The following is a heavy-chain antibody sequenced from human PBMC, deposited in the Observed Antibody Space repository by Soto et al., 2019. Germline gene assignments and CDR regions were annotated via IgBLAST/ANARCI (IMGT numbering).Heavy chain of an antibody. CDR2: ISSTTNYI. CDR3: AIESEDLTSNFDY. CDR1: GFTFTRYS. J-gene: IGHJ4*02. Sequence: TGGSLRLSCAASGFTFTRYSMNCVRQAPGKGLEWVSSISSTTNYIYYADSMKGRFTVSRDNAKNSVYLEMNSLSAEDTAVYYFAIESEDLTSNFDYWGQGTLVTVS. V-gene: IGHV3-21*01.